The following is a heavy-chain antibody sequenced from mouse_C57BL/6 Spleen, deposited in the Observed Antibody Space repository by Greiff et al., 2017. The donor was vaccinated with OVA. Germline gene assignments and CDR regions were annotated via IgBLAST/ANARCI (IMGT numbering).Heavy chain of an antibody. V-gene: IGHV5-12*01. CDR3: ARRGGNFYYYAMDY. CDR2: ISNGGGCT. D-gene: IGHD2-1*01. CDR1: GFTFSDYY. J-gene: IGHJ4*01. Sequence: EVKLMESGGGLVQPGGSLKLSCAASGFTFSDYYMYWVRQTPEKRLEWVAYISNGGGCTYYPDTVKGRFTISRDNAKNTLYLQMSRLKSEDTAMYYCARRGGNFYYYAMDYWGQGTSVTVSS.